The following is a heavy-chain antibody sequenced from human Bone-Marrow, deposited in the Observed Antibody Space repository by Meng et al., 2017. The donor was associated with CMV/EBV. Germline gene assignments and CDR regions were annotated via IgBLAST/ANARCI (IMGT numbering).Heavy chain of an antibody. J-gene: IGHJ4*02. CDR3: ARRYFDY. CDR1: GFTFSSYW. CDR2: IKQDGSEK. Sequence: LRLSCAAYGFTFSSYWMHWVRQAPGKGLEWVANIKQDGSEKYYVDSVKGRFTISRDNAKNSLYLQMNSLRAEDTAVYYCARRYFDYWGQGTLVTVSS. V-gene: IGHV3-7*03.